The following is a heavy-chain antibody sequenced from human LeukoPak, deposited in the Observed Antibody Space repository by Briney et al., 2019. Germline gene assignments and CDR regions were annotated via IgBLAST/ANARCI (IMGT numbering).Heavy chain of an antibody. J-gene: IGHJ6*03. CDR1: GGSISSYY. CDR3: ARATYYYGSGSQYYYYYYMDV. CDR2: IYTSGST. D-gene: IGHD3-10*01. V-gene: IGHV4-4*07. Sequence: PSETLSLTCTVSGGSISSYYWSWIRQPAGKGLEWIGRIYTSGSTNYNPSLKSRATMSVDTSKNQFSLKLSSVTAADTAVYYCARATYYYGSGSQYYYYYYMDVWGKGTTVTISS.